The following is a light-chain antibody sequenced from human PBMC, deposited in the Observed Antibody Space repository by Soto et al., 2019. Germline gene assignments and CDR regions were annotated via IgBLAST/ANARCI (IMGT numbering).Light chain of an antibody. J-gene: IGKJ1*01. CDR2: SAS. CDR3: LQTYITPWT. Sequence: DIQMTQSPSSLSASVGDRVTITCRASQSISKYLSWYHQKPGKAPKLLIYSASSLLSGVPPRFGGSGSGTNFTLTISSLQPEDFATYYCLQTYITPWTFGQGTNVEI. CDR1: QSISKY. V-gene: IGKV1-39*01.